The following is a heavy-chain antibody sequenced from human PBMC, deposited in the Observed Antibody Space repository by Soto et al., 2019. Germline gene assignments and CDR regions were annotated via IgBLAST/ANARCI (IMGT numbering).Heavy chain of an antibody. CDR2: MYYSGST. Sequence: SETLSFTCTVSGGSISSSSYYWGWIRQPPGKGLEWIGSMYYSGSTYYNPSLKSRVTISVDTSKNQFSLKLSSVTAADTAVYYCARPFDTTGWYDSWGQGTLVTVSS. D-gene: IGHD1-1*01. J-gene: IGHJ5*01. CDR3: ARPFDTTGWYDS. CDR1: GGSISSSSYY. V-gene: IGHV4-39*01.